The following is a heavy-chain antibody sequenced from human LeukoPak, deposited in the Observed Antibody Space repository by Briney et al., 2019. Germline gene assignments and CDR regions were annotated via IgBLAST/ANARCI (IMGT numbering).Heavy chain of an antibody. Sequence: SETLSLTCTVSGGSISIYYWSWIRQPPGKGLEWIGYIYYSGSTNYNPSLKSRVTISVDTSKNQFSLKLSSVTAADTAVYYCARGGVGATFDYWGQGTLVTVSS. CDR3: ARGGVGATFDY. CDR2: IYYSGST. V-gene: IGHV4-59*01. J-gene: IGHJ4*02. CDR1: GGSISIYY. D-gene: IGHD1-26*01.